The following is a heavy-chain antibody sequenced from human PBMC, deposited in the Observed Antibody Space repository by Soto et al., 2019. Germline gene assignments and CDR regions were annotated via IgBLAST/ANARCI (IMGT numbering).Heavy chain of an antibody. Sequence: GGSLRLSCAASGFTFSNYAMSWVRQAPGKGPEWVAGIAANGGAAYLADSVKGRFTISRDNSKNTLYLQINSLRPGDTALYYCGKDPNGDYVGAFDICGQGTMVTVSS. J-gene: IGHJ3*02. CDR3: GKDPNGDYVGAFDI. CDR2: IAANGGAA. D-gene: IGHD4-17*01. V-gene: IGHV3-23*01. CDR1: GFTFSNYA.